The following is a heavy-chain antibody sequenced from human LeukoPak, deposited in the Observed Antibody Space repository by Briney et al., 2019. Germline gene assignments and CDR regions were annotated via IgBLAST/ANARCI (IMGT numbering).Heavy chain of an antibody. Sequence: PGGSLRLSCAASGFTFSSYEMNWVRQAPGKGLEWVSYISSSGSTIYYADSVKGRFTISRDNAKNSLYLQMNSLRAEDTAVYYCARVWFGGVAGYYYYYMDVWGKGTTVTVSS. CDR1: GFTFSSYE. CDR2: ISSSGSTI. D-gene: IGHD3-10*01. J-gene: IGHJ6*03. V-gene: IGHV3-48*03. CDR3: ARVWFGGVAGYYYYYMDV.